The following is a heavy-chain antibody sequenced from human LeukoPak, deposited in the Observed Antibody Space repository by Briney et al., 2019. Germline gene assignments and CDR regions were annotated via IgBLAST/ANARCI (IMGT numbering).Heavy chain of an antibody. D-gene: IGHD4-11*01. J-gene: IGHJ4*02. CDR3: ARDLSPYTHFDY. CDR1: GYTFTSYA. CDR2: INAGNGNT. Sequence: GASVKVSCKASGYTFTSYAMHWVRQAPGQRLEWMGWINAGNGNTKYSQKFQGRVTITRDTSASTAYMELSSLRSEDTAVYYCARDLSPYTHFDYWSQGTLVTVSS. V-gene: IGHV1-3*01.